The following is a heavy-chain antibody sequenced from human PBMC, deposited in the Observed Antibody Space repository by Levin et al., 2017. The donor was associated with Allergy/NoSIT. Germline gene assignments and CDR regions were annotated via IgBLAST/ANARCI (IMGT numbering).Heavy chain of an antibody. J-gene: IGHJ3*02. D-gene: IGHD2-21*02. Sequence: SSETLSLTCTVSGGSISSSSYYWGWIRQPPGKGLEWIGSIYYSGSTYYNPSLKSRVTISVDTSKNQFSLKLSSVTAADTAVYYCARHPTVVTAIPAFDIWGQGTMVTVSS. CDR1: GGSISSSSYY. V-gene: IGHV4-39*01. CDR2: IYYSGST. CDR3: ARHPTVVTAIPAFDI.